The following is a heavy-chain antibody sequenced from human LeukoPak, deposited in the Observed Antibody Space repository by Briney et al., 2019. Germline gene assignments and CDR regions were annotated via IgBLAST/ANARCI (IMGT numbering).Heavy chain of an antibody. CDR3: ARAGAPGFRGNYYYMDV. D-gene: IGHD6-13*01. V-gene: IGHV3-30*01. Sequence: GGSLRLSCAASGFTFSSYAMHWVRQAPGKGLEWVAVISYDGSNKYYADSVKGRFTISRDNSKNTLYLQMNSLRAEDTAVYYCARAGAPGFRGNYYYMDVWGKGTTVTVSS. CDR1: GFTFSSYA. CDR2: ISYDGSNK. J-gene: IGHJ6*03.